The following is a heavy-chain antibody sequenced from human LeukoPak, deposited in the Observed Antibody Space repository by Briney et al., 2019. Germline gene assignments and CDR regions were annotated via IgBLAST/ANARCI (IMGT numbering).Heavy chain of an antibody. D-gene: IGHD1-26*01. V-gene: IGHV1-2*02. J-gene: IGHJ4*02. Sequence: ASVNVSCKASGGTSSSYAISWVRQAPGQGLEWMGWINPNSGGTNYAQKFQGRVTMTRDTSISTAYMDLSRLRSDDTAVYYCARLGGSYPHFDYWGQGTLVTVSS. CDR3: ARLGGSYPHFDY. CDR2: INPNSGGT. CDR1: GGTSSSYA.